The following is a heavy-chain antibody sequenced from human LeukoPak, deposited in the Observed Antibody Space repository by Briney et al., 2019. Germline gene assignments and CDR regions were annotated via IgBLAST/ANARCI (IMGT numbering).Heavy chain of an antibody. CDR2: VNPSSGHT. D-gene: IGHD2-15*01. V-gene: IGHV1-8*01. CDR3: ARGAPGSSCSGGSCPYFAY. Sequence: GASVKVSCKASGYTFTSYDINWVRQATGQGLEWMGWVNPSSGHTGFAQKFQGRVSMTSNTSISTAYMEVRSLRSEDTAVYYCARGAPGSSCSGGSCPYFAYWGQGTLASVSS. J-gene: IGHJ4*02. CDR1: GYTFTSYD.